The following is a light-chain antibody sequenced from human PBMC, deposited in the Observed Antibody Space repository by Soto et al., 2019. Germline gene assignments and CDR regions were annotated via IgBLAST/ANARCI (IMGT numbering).Light chain of an antibody. CDR2: EVS. CDR3: SSYTTSSTPLV. J-gene: IGLJ3*02. V-gene: IGLV2-14*01. Sequence: QSALTQPASVSGSPGQSITISCTGTSSDIGGYNYVSRYQQHPGKAPKLMISEVSNRPSGVSNRFSGSKSGNTASLTISGLQAEDEADYYCSSYTTSSTPLVFGGGTKLTVL. CDR1: SSDIGGYNY.